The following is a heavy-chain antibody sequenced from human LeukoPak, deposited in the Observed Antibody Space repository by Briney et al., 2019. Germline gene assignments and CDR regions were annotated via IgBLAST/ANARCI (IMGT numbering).Heavy chain of an antibody. Sequence: SQTLSLTCAISGDSVSSNNAVWNWIRQSPSRGLEWLGKTYYRSKWNYDYAVSMKSRITINPDTSKNHFSLQLSSVTPEDTAVYYCARSVSSGCLDCWGQGVLVTVSS. V-gene: IGHV6-1*01. CDR2: TYYRSKWNY. D-gene: IGHD3-10*01. CDR1: GDSVSSNNAV. J-gene: IGHJ4*02. CDR3: ARSVSSGCLDC.